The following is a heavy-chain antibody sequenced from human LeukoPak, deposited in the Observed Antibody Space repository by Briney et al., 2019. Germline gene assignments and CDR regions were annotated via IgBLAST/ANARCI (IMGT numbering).Heavy chain of an antibody. V-gene: IGHV1-69*01. CDR3: ARGAPYLRDEYGMDV. CDR1: GGTFSSYA. Sequence: SVKVSCKASGGTFSSYAISWVRQAPGQGLEWMGGIIPIFGTANYAQKFQGRVTITADESTSTAYMELSSLRSEDTAVYYCARGAPYLRDEYGMDVWGKGTTVTVSS. J-gene: IGHJ6*04. CDR2: IIPIFGTA.